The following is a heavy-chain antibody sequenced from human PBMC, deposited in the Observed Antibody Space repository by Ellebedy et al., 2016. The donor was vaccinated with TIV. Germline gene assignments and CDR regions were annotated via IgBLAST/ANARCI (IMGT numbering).Heavy chain of an antibody. D-gene: IGHD3-3*01. Sequence: GESLKISXAASGFTFSSYSMNWVRQAPGKGLEWVSSISSSSSYIYYADSVKGRFTISRDNAKNSLYLQMNSLRAEDTAVYYCARGGSPGFWSGYWAEDYYYYMDVWGKGTTVTVSS. V-gene: IGHV3-21*01. CDR1: GFTFSSYS. CDR3: ARGGSPGFWSGYWAEDYYYYMDV. CDR2: ISSSSSYI. J-gene: IGHJ6*03.